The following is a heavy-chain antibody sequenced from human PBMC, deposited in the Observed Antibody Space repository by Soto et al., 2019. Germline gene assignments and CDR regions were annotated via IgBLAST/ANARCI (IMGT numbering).Heavy chain of an antibody. CDR2: IKKDGRDK. CDR1: GFSFSYYW. Sequence: GGSLRLSCAASGFSFSYYWMNWVRQAPGKGLEWVANIKKDGRDKYYVDSVKGRFTISRDNAKNSLYLPMNSLRAEDTAVYYCAKSFSSNWYDYFNYWGQGTLVTVSS. J-gene: IGHJ4*02. D-gene: IGHD6-13*01. CDR3: AKSFSSNWYDYFNY. V-gene: IGHV3-7*03.